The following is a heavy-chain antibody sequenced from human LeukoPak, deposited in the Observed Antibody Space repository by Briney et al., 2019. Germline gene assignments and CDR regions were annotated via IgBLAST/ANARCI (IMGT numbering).Heavy chain of an antibody. CDR2: IKQDGSEK. CDR3: ARDYYDFWSGYYFDY. CDR1: GFTFSSYR. J-gene: IGHJ4*02. V-gene: IGHV3-7*01. D-gene: IGHD3-3*01. Sequence: PGGSLRLSCAASGFTFSSYRMSWVRQAPGKGLEWVAYIKQDGSEKYYVDSVKGRFTITRDNAKNSLYLQMNSLRAEDTAVYYCARDYYDFWSGYYFDYWGQGTLVTVSS.